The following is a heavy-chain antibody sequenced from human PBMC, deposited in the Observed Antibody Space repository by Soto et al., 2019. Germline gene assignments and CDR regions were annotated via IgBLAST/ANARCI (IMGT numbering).Heavy chain of an antibody. CDR1: GGTFSSYT. CDR3: AIVGALVDY. D-gene: IGHD1-26*01. Sequence: SVQVSCKASGGTFSSYTIIWVRQAPGQGLEWMGRIIPILGIANYAQKFQGRVTITADKSTSTAYMELSSLRSEDTAVYYCAIVGALVDYWGQGTLVTVS. V-gene: IGHV1-69*02. J-gene: IGHJ4*02. CDR2: IIPILGIA.